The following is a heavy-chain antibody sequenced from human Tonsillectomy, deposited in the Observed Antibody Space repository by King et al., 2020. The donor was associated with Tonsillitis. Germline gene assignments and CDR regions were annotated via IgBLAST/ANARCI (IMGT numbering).Heavy chain of an antibody. CDR3: AREKKDLTGTTVWFDP. CDR2: INPNSGGT. Sequence: VQLVESGAEVKKPGASVKVSCKASGYTFTGYYMNWVRQAPGLGLEWMGWINPNSGGTNYAQKFQGRVTMTKDTSISTAYMELSGLRSDHTAVYYCAREKKDLTGTTVWFDPWGQGTLVTVSS. D-gene: IGHD1-7*01. V-gene: IGHV1-2*02. CDR1: GYTFTGYY. J-gene: IGHJ5*02.